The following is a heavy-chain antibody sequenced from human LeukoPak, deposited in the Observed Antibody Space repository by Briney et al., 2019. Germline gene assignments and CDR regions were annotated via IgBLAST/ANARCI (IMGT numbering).Heavy chain of an antibody. J-gene: IGHJ4*02. D-gene: IGHD4-17*01. V-gene: IGHV3-74*01. CDR3: AKDLRGPQDY. CDR2: INEDGRTT. Sequence: GGSLRLSCAASGFTFSRYWMHWVRQGPGKGLVWVSRINEDGRTTDYADSVKGRFTFSRDNAKNTLYLQMNSLRVEDTAVYYCAKDLRGPQDYWGQGTLVTVSS. CDR1: GFTFSRYW.